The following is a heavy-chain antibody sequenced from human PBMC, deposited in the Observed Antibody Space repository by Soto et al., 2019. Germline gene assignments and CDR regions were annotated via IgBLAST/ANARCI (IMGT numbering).Heavy chain of an antibody. Sequence: SETLSLTCAVYGGSFSGYYWSWIRQPPGKGLEWIGEINHSGSTNYNPSLKSRVTISVDTSKNQFSLKLSSVTAADTAVYYCARGDIVVVVAAPAGGGMDVWGQGTTVTVSS. CDR1: GGSFSGYY. V-gene: IGHV4-34*01. CDR3: ARGDIVVVVAAPAGGGMDV. CDR2: INHSGST. J-gene: IGHJ6*02. D-gene: IGHD2-15*01.